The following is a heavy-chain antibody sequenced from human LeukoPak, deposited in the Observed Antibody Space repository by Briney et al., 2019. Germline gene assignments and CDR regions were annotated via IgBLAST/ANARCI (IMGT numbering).Heavy chain of an antibody. CDR1: GFTFTNYA. D-gene: IGHD3-3*01. CDR3: VRNDTSGVGLDY. CDR2: ISGRGTSI. V-gene: IGHV3-23*01. J-gene: IGHJ4*02. Sequence: GGSLRLSCAASGFTFTNYAMSWVRQAPGKGLEWVSNISGRGTSINYADSVKGRFSISRDNSKNTTYLQMNSLRAEDTAVYYCVRNDTSGVGLDYWGQGTLVTVSS.